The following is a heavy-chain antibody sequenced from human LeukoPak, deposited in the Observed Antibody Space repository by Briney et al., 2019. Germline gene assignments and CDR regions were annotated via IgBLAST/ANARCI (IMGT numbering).Heavy chain of an antibody. CDR2: ISSSGSTI. CDR1: GFTFSDYY. CDR3: ARVQGWPPRYYFDY. D-gene: IGHD2-15*01. J-gene: IGHJ4*02. Sequence: GGSLRLSCAASGFTFSDYYMSWIRQAPGKGLEWVSYISSSGSTIYYADSVKGRFTISRDNAKNSLYLQMNSLRAEDTAVYYWARVQGWPPRYYFDYWGQGTLVTVSS. V-gene: IGHV3-11*01.